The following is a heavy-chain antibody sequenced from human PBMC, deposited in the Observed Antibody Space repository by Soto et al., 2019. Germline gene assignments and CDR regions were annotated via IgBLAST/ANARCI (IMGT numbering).Heavy chain of an antibody. CDR1: GGTFSTSA. CDR3: ARDKDRQQLGGNYYYILDV. J-gene: IGHJ6*02. D-gene: IGHD3-3*02. CDR2: IMPIFATP. V-gene: IGHV1-69*12. Sequence: QVQLMQSGAEVKKPGSSVKVSCKASGGTFSTSAISWVRQAPGEGLEWVGGIMPIFATPDYAQKFQGRVTISADESTATAYLELTSLTTDDTAVYYCARDKDRQQLGGNYYYILDVWGQGTAIT.